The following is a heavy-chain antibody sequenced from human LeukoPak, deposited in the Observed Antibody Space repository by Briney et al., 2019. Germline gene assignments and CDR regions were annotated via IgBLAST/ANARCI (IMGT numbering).Heavy chain of an antibody. Sequence: SETLSLTCAVSGGSISSSNWWIWVRQPPGKGLEWIGEIYHSGTTNYNPSLKSRVTISVDKSKNQFSLKLSSVTAADTAVYYCARHIVVVVAATVVDYWGQGTLVTVSS. D-gene: IGHD2-15*01. CDR3: ARHIVVVVAATVVDY. V-gene: IGHV4-4*02. CDR2: IYHSGTT. J-gene: IGHJ4*02. CDR1: GGSISSSNW.